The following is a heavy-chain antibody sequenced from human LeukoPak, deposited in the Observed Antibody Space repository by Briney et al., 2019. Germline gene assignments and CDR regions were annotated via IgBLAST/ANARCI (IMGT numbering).Heavy chain of an antibody. CDR3: ARENHSGSYYGGFDY. CDR2: IYYSGST. V-gene: IGHV4-59*01. D-gene: IGHD1-26*01. Sequence: SETLSLTCTVSGGSISSYYWSWIRQPPGKGLEWIGYIYYSGSTNYNPSLKSRVTISVDTSKNQFSLKLSSVTAADTAVYYCARENHSGSYYGGFDYWGQGTLVTVSS. CDR1: GGSISSYY. J-gene: IGHJ4*02.